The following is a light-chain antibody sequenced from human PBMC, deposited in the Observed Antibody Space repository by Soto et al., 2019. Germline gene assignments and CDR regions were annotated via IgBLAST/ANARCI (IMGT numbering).Light chain of an antibody. CDR3: QHSGNSLWT. CDR1: QSVASRN. V-gene: IGKV3-20*01. Sequence: EIVLTQSPGTLSLSPGERATLSCRASQSVASRNLAWYQQKSGQAPRLLIYGASSRAIHTPDRFSGSGSGTDFTLTISGLAPEDFAVYYCQHSGNSLWTFGKGTKAEI. J-gene: IGKJ1*01. CDR2: GAS.